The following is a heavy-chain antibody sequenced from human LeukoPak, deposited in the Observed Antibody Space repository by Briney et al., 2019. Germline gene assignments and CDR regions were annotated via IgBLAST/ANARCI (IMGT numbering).Heavy chain of an antibody. J-gene: IGHJ5*02. CDR3: ARELWNTVYNWFDP. Sequence: GASVEVSSKASGYTFTGYYMHWVRQAPGQGLEWMGWINPNSGGTNYAQKFQGRVTMTRDTSISTAYMELSRLRSDDTAVYYCARELWNTVYNWFDPWGQGTLVTVSS. D-gene: IGHD1/OR15-1a*01. V-gene: IGHV1-2*02. CDR2: INPNSGGT. CDR1: GYTFTGYY.